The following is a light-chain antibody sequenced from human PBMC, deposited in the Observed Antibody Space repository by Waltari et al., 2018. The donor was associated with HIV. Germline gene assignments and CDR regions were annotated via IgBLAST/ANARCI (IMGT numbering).Light chain of an antibody. CDR3: SSYISSATPE. J-gene: IGLJ3*02. CDR2: EVT. V-gene: IGLV2-14*01. CDR1: SSDVGYYY. Sequence: QSALTQPASVSGSPGQSISISCTGPSSDVGYYYVSWYQHHSGKAPNFIIYEVTNRPSGVSHRFSGSKSGNTASLTISGLLPEDEADYFCSSYISSATPEFGGGTRLTVL.